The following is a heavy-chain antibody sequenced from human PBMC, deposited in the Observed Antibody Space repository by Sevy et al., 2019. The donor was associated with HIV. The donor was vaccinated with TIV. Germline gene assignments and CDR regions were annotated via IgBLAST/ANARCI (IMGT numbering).Heavy chain of an antibody. CDR1: GFTFSSYS. J-gene: IGHJ6*02. CDR3: ARDPMTTVVTPSVDYYYYGMDV. V-gene: IGHV3-21*01. Sequence: GGSLRLSCAASGFTFSSYSMNWVRQAPGKGLEWVSSISSSSSYIYYADSVKGRFTISRENAKNSLYLQMNSLRAEDKAVYYCARDPMTTVVTPSVDYYYYGMDVWGQGTTVTVSS. D-gene: IGHD4-17*01. CDR2: ISSSSSYI.